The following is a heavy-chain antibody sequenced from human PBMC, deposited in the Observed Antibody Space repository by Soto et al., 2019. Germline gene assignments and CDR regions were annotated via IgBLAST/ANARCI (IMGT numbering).Heavy chain of an antibody. CDR2: ISGSGYST. V-gene: IGHV3-23*01. D-gene: IGHD3-22*01. CDR1: GXTFTSYA. J-gene: IGHJ3*02. Sequence: LRLSCAASGXTFTSYALSWVRQAPGQGLEWVSAISGSGYSTYYAXXXXXXXTISRDNSKNTLYLQMNSLRAEDTAVYYCAKAPYYYDSSGYYYTAFDIWGQGTMVTVSS. CDR3: AKAPYYYDSSGYYYTAFDI.